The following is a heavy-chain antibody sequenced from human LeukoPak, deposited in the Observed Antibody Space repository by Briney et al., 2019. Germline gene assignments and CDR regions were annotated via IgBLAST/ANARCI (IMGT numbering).Heavy chain of an antibody. V-gene: IGHV3-30*18. CDR2: ISYDGSNK. D-gene: IGHD3-22*01. CDR1: GFTFSSYG. J-gene: IGHJ4*02. Sequence: GGSLRLSCAASGFTFSSYGMHWVRQAPGKGLEWVAVISYDGSNKYYADSVKGRFTISRDNSKNTLYLQMNSLRAEDTAVYYCAKGVDTTMIVVASDYYFDYWGQGTLVTVSS. CDR3: AKGVDTTMIVVASDYYFDY.